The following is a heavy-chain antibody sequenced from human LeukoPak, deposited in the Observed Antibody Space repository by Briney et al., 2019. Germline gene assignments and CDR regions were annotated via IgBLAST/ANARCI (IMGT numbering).Heavy chain of an antibody. Sequence: GASVKVSCKASGYTFTSYGISWVRQAPGQGLEWMGWISAYNGNTNYAQKLQGRVTMTTDTSTSTAYMELGSLRSDDTAMYYCARDATLPAVISRYYYYGMDVWGQGTTVTVSS. V-gene: IGHV1-18*01. CDR2: ISAYNGNT. J-gene: IGHJ6*02. CDR1: GYTFTSYG. CDR3: ARDATLPAVISRYYYYGMDV. D-gene: IGHD2-2*02.